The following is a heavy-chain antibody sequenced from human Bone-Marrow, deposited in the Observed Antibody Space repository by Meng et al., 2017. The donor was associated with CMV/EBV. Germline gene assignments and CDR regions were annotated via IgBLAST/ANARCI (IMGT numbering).Heavy chain of an antibody. D-gene: IGHD3-3*01. J-gene: IGHJ4*02. CDR3: ARALSQLRFLEWLSPYYFNY. Sequence: ASVKVSCKASGYTFTSYDINWVRQATGQGLEWMGWMNAHSGGTAYAHKFQGRVTMTRDTSISTAYMELSRLRSDDTAVYYCARALSQLRFLEWLSPYYFNYWGQGTLVPVSS. CDR2: MNAHSGGT. V-gene: IGHV1-2*02. CDR1: GYTFTSYD.